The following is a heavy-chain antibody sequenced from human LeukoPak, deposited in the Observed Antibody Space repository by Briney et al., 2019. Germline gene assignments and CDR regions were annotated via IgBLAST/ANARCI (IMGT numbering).Heavy chain of an antibody. CDR1: GGTFSSYA. V-gene: IGHV1-69*13. D-gene: IGHD6-19*01. J-gene: IGHJ1*01. CDR3: ARPTVGYSSAEYFQH. CDR2: IIPIFGTA. Sequence: ASVTVSCKASGGTFSSYAISWVRQAPGQGLEWMGGIIPIFGTANYAQKFQGRVTITADESTSTAYMELSSLRSEDTAVYYCARPTVGYSSAEYFQHWGQGTLVTVSS.